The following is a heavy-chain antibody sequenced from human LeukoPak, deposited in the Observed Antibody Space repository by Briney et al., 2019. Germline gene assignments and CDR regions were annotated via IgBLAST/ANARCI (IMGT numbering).Heavy chain of an antibody. V-gene: IGHV4-39*02. CDR2: VYYVGNA. J-gene: IGHJ5*02. D-gene: IGHD3-10*01. Sequence: PSETLSLTCTVSGGSVRSSRPYWGWIRQSPGKGLEWISSVYYVGNAYYRPSLLSRATISIDTSKTHISLRLTSVTATDTGIYYCATHDEGSYFETWGQGALVTVSS. CDR1: GGSVRSSRPY. CDR3: ATHDEGSYFET.